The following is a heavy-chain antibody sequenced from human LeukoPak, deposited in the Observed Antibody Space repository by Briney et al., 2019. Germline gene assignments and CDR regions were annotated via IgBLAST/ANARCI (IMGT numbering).Heavy chain of an antibody. D-gene: IGHD6-13*01. Sequence: ASVKVSCKASGYTFTSYGISWVRQAPGQGLEWMGWISAYNGNTNYVQKLQGRVTMTTDTSTSTAYMELRSLRSDDTAVYYCARDPSSRQLVQGAPNWFDPWGQGTLVTVSS. J-gene: IGHJ5*02. CDR3: ARDPSSRQLVQGAPNWFDP. CDR1: GYTFTSYG. V-gene: IGHV1-18*01. CDR2: ISAYNGNT.